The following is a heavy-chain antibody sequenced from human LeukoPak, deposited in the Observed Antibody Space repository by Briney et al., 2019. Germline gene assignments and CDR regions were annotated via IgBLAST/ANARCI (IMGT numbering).Heavy chain of an antibody. V-gene: IGHV3-21*01. Sequence: GGSLRLSCAASGFTFSSYSMNWVRQAPGKGLEWVSSISSSSSYIYYADSVKGRFTISRDNAKNSLYLQMNSLRAEDTAVYYCARGQDYYDSSGYWGDYWGQGTLVTVSS. CDR3: ARGQDYYDSSGYWGDY. CDR2: ISSSSSYI. J-gene: IGHJ4*02. CDR1: GFTFSSYS. D-gene: IGHD3-22*01.